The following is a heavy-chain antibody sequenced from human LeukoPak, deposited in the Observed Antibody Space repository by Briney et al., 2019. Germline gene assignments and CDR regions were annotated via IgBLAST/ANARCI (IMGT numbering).Heavy chain of an antibody. CDR3: ASVNSGRYREFDY. V-gene: IGHV4-4*07. CDR2: IYTSGST. CDR1: GGSISSYY. Sequence: KASETLSLTCTVSGGSISSYYWSWIRQPAGKGLEWIGRIYTSGSTNYNASLKSRVSMSVDTSKNQFSLKLSSVTAADTAVFYCASVNSGRYREFDYWGQGTLVTVSS. J-gene: IGHJ4*02. D-gene: IGHD1-26*01.